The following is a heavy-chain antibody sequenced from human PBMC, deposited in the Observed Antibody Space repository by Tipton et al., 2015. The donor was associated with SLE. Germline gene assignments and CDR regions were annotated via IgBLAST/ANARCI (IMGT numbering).Heavy chain of an antibody. CDR1: GGSLTSGSYF. Sequence: TLSLTCTVSGGSLTSGSYFCAWLRQPAGKGLEWIGRIYTSGGTDYNPSLKSRVTMSVDTSKNHFSLKLISVTAADTAVYYCAREFLNPVTTVHYYFDLWGRGTLVTVSS. V-gene: IGHV4-61*02. CDR3: AREFLNPVTTVHYYFDL. D-gene: IGHD4-11*01. J-gene: IGHJ2*01. CDR2: IYTSGGT.